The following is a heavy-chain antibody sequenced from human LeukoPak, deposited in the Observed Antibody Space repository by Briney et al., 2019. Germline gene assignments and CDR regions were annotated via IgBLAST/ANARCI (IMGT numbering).Heavy chain of an antibody. D-gene: IGHD3-10*01. V-gene: IGHV3-21*01. CDR2: ISTSSTYI. CDR1: GFTFSSYS. CDR3: ATDPWQGRGLLDY. Sequence: GGSLRLSCAASGFTFSSYSMNWVRQAPGKGLEWVSSISTSSTYIYYADSVKGRFTISRDNAKNSLYLQMNSLRAEDTAVYYCATDPWQGRGLLDYWGQGTLVTVSS. J-gene: IGHJ4*02.